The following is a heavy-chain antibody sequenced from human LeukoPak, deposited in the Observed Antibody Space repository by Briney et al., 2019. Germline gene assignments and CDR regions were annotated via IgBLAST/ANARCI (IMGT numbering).Heavy chain of an antibody. Sequence: GGFLRLSCADSGFSFSGYSVNGVRQALGQGLAWVSYISSSSRTIYYADSVKGRFTISRDNAKNSLYLRMNSLRDEDTAVYSCARDRIAGYWGQGTLVTVSS. CDR3: ARDRIAGY. V-gene: IGHV3-48*02. J-gene: IGHJ4*02. CDR1: GFSFSGYS. D-gene: IGHD6-13*01. CDR2: ISSSSRTI.